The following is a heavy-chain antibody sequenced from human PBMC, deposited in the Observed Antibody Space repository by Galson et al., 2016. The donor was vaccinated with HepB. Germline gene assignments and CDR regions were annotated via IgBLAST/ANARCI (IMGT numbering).Heavy chain of an antibody. CDR2: ISDDGTNK. CDR1: EFSFSSYA. D-gene: IGHD6-19*01. J-gene: IGHJ4*02. Sequence: SLRLSCAASEFSFSSYAMHWVRQAPGKGLEWVAVISDDGTNKFYGDAVKDRFTISRDNSRNTLYLQMNRVRPEDTGVYYCARDRQWLVTFDYWGLGTLVTVSS. V-gene: IGHV3-30*03. CDR3: ARDRQWLVTFDY.